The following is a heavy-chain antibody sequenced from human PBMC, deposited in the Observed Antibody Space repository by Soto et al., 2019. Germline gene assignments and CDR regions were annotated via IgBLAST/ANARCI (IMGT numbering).Heavy chain of an antibody. V-gene: IGHV4-39*01. CDR3: ASRPVLRFLEWFMG. D-gene: IGHD3-3*01. CDR1: GGSISSSSYY. CDR2: IYYSGST. J-gene: IGHJ4*02. Sequence: SETLSLTCTVSGGSISSSSYYWGWIRQPPGKGLEWIGSIYYSGSTYYNPSLKSRVTISVDTSKNQFSLKLSSVTAADTAVYYCASRPVLRFLEWFMGWGQGTLVTVSS.